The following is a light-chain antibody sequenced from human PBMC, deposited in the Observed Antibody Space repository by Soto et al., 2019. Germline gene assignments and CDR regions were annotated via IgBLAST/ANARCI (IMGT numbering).Light chain of an antibody. CDR1: QSISSW. V-gene: IGKV1-5*01. CDR3: QQSYSTPLT. J-gene: IGKJ1*01. CDR2: DAS. Sequence: DIQMTQSPSTLSASVGDRVTITCRASQSISSWLAWYQQKPGKAPKLLIYDASSLESGVPSRFSGSGSGTEFTLTITSLQPDDFATYYCQQSYSTPLTCGQGTKGDIK.